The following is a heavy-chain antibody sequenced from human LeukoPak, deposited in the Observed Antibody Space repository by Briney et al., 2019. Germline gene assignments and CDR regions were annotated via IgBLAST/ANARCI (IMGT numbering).Heavy chain of an antibody. D-gene: IGHD3-22*01. J-gene: IGHJ4*02. CDR2: ISGSGGNT. V-gene: IGHV3-23*01. CDR1: GFTFSSYA. Sequence: PGGSLRLSCAASGFTFSSYAMSWVRQSPGKGLEWVPAISGSGGNTYSAGSVKGRCTISRDNSKKTLFLHMNSLRAEDTAVYYCARGMSATSGYLELEYWGQGTLVTVSS. CDR3: ARGMSATSGYLELEY.